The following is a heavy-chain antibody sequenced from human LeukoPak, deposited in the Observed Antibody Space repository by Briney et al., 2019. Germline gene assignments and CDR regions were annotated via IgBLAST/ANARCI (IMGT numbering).Heavy chain of an antibody. CDR3: ASGLHLGELSLDAFDI. V-gene: IGHV1-8*01. CDR2: MNPNSGNT. Sequence: ASVNVSCMASGYTFTSYDINWVRQATGQGLEWMGWMNPNSGNTGYAQKFQGRVTMTRNTSISTAYMELSSLRSEDTAVYYCASGLHLGELSLDAFDIWGQGTMVTVSS. CDR1: GYTFTSYD. D-gene: IGHD3-16*02. J-gene: IGHJ3*02.